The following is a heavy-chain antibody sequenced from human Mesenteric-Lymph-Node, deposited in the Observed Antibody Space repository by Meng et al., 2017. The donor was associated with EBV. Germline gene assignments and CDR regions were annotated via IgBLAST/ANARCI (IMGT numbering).Heavy chain of an antibody. J-gene: IGHJ4*02. CDR3: ARAYYYDSSAYYYDY. D-gene: IGHD3-22*01. V-gene: IGHV1-2*06. CDR1: GYSFGAYF. CDR2: INPTSGGT. Sequence: QVQVVQSWGEVGKPWAAVKVSCEASGYSFGAYFIHWVRQAPGQGLQWMGRINPTSGGTNFAQRFQGRVTMTRDTSINTVYMDLSSLKYDDTAVYYCARAYYYDSSAYYYDYWGQGTLVTVSS.